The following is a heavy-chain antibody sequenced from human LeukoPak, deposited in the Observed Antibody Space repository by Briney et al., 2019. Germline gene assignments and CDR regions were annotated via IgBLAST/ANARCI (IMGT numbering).Heavy chain of an antibody. D-gene: IGHD3-3*01. J-gene: IGHJ1*01. V-gene: IGHV4-39*01. CDR2: IYYSGST. CDR1: GGSISSSSYY. CDR3: ARHALLGVVITYFQH. Sequence: ETLSLTCTVSGGSISSSSYYWGWIRQPPGKGLEWIGSIYYSGSTYYNPSLKSRVTISVDTSKNQFSLKLSSVTAADTAVYYCARHALLGVVITYFQHWGQGTLVTVSS.